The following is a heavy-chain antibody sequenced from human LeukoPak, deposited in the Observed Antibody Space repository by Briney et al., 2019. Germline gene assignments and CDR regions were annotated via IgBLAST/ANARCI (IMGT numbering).Heavy chain of an antibody. CDR2: INPNSGGT. CDR3: ARGVDYVWGSYRPFDY. CDR1: GYTFTGYY. J-gene: IGHJ4*02. D-gene: IGHD3-16*02. V-gene: IGHV1-2*02. Sequence: ASVKVSCKASGYTFTGYYMHWVRQAPGQGLEWMGWINPNSGGTNYAQKFQGRVTMTRDTSISTAYMELSRLRSDDTAVYYCARGVDYVWGSYRPFDYWGQGTLVTVSS.